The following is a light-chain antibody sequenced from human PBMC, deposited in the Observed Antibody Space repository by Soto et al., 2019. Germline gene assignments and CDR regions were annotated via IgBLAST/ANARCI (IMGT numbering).Light chain of an antibody. Sequence: DIQMTQSPSTLSASVGDRVTITCRASQSISSWLAWYQQKPGKAPKLLINDAYNLESGVPSRFSGSGSGTEFTLSISSLQPDDFATYYCQQYNTYWTFDQGTKVEIK. CDR1: QSISSW. V-gene: IGKV1-5*01. CDR3: QQYNTYWT. J-gene: IGKJ1*01. CDR2: DAY.